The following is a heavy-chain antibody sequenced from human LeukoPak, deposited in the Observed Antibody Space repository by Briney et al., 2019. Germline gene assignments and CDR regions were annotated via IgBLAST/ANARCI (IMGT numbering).Heavy chain of an antibody. Sequence: GGSLRPSCAASGFTFSSYGMHWVRQAPGKGLEWVAVISYDGSNKYYADSVKGRFTISRDNSKNTLYLQMNSLRAEDTAVYYCAKGVYSGSYYFDYWGQGTLVTVSS. CDR3: AKGVYSGSYYFDY. CDR1: GFTFSSYG. CDR2: ISYDGSNK. D-gene: IGHD1-26*01. J-gene: IGHJ4*02. V-gene: IGHV3-30*18.